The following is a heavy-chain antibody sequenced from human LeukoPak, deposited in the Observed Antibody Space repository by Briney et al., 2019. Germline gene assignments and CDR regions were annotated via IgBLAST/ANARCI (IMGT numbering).Heavy chain of an antibody. J-gene: IGHJ5*02. D-gene: IGHD3-3*01. V-gene: IGHV4-59*01. CDR3: ARTPYYDFWSGIEGFDP. CDR2: IYYGGST. CDR1: GGSISSYY. Sequence: SETLSLTCTVSGGSISSYYWSWIRQPPGKGLEWIGYIYYGGSTNYNPSPKSRVTISVDTSKNQFSLKLSSVTAADTAVYYCARTPYYDFWSGIEGFDPWGQGTLVTVSS.